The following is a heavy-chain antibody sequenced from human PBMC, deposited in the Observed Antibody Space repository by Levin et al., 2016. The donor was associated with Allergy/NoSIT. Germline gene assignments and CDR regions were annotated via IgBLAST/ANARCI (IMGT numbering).Heavy chain of an antibody. J-gene: IGHJ4*02. Sequence: WIRQPPGKGLEWIGYIYYSGSTNYNPSLKSRVTISVDTSKNQFSLKLSSVTAADTAVYYCARVTYYYGSGSYYDNSVSDWGQGTLVTVSS. V-gene: IGHV4-59*01. CDR2: IYYSGST. D-gene: IGHD3-10*01. CDR3: ARVTYYYGSGSYYDNSVSD.